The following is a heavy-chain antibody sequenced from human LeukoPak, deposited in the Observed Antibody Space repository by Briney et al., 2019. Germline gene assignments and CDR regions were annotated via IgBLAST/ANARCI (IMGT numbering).Heavy chain of an antibody. CDR1: GFTVSSNY. CDR2: IYSGGST. D-gene: IGHD1-1*01. J-gene: IGHJ6*02. V-gene: IGHV3-53*04. Sequence: GGSLRLSCAASGFTVSSNYMSWVRQAPGKGLEWVSAIYSGGSTYYADSVKGRFTISRHNSKNTLYLQMNSLRAEDTAVYYCARDPTNYYGMDVRGQGTTVTVSS. CDR3: ARDPTNYYGMDV.